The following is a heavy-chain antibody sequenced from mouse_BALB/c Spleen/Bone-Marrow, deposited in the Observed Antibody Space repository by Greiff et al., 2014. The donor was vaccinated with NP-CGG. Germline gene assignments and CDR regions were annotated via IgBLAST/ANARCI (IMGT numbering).Heavy chain of an antibody. CDR2: IWGDGST. Sequence: VQLVESGPGLVAPSQSLSITCTVSGFSLTSYGVSWVRQSPGKGLEWLGVIWGDGSTNYHSALISRLSISKDNSKSQLFLRLNSLQTDDTATYYCAKGEYAKRYYAMDYWGQGTSVTVSS. V-gene: IGHV2-3*01. D-gene: IGHD2-10*02. CDR3: AKGEYAKRYYAMDY. CDR1: GFSLTSYG. J-gene: IGHJ4*01.